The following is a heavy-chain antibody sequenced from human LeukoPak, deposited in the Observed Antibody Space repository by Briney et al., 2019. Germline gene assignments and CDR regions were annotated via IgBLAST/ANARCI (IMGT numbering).Heavy chain of an antibody. CDR1: GFTFSSYA. CDR2: ISGSGGST. Sequence: GGSLRLSCAASGFTFSSYAMSWVRQAPGKGLEWVSAISGSGGSTYYADSVKGRFTISRDNSKNTLYLQMISLRAEDTAVYYCAKKTSGSLSYYYGMDVWGQGTTVTVSS. V-gene: IGHV3-23*01. D-gene: IGHD3-10*01. J-gene: IGHJ6*02. CDR3: AKKTSGSLSYYYGMDV.